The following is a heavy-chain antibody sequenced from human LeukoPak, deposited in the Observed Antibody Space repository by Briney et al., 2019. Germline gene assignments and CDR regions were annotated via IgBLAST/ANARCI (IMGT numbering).Heavy chain of an antibody. Sequence: SETLSLTCAVYGGSFSGYYWSWIRQPPGKGLEWIGEINHSGSTNYNPSLKSRVTISVDTSKNQFSLKLSSVTAADTAVYYCARRAIIVATSDAFDIWGQGTMVTVSS. CDR2: INHSGST. CDR1: GGSFSGYY. CDR3: ARRAIIVATSDAFDI. D-gene: IGHD5-12*01. V-gene: IGHV4-34*01. J-gene: IGHJ3*02.